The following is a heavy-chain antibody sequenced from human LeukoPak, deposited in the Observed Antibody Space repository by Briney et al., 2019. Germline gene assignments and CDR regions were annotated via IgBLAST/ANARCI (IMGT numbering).Heavy chain of an antibody. J-gene: IGHJ4*02. Sequence: SVKVSCKASGGTFSSYTISWMRQAPGQGLEWMGRVIPILGIANYAQKVQGRVTITADKSTSTAYMELSSLRSEDTAVYYCAREEYGSEGDYFDYWGQGTLVTVSS. D-gene: IGHD3-10*01. CDR1: GGTFSSYT. CDR2: VIPILGIA. CDR3: AREEYGSEGDYFDY. V-gene: IGHV1-69*04.